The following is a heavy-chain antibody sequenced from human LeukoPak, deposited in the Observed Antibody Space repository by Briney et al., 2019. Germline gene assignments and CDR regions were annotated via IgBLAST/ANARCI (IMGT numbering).Heavy chain of an antibody. V-gene: IGHV3-7*03. D-gene: IGHD1-14*01. CDR1: GFTFSSYW. J-gene: IGHJ5*02. CDR2: IKQDGSEK. Sequence: GGSLRLSCAASGFTFSSYWMSWVRQPPGKGLEWVANIKQDGSEKYYVDSVKGRFTISRDNSKNTLYLQMNSLRAEDTAVYYCAKKYNTGLDPWGQGTLVTVSS. CDR3: AKKYNTGLDP.